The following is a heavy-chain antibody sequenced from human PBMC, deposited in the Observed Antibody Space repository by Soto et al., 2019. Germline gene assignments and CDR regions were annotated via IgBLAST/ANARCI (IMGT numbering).Heavy chain of an antibody. CDR3: ARGSRTAYSYGRDASNI. J-gene: IGHJ3*02. Sequence: GSLRLSCAASGFTFSSYWMNWVRQAPGKGLEWVANIKQDGSEKYYVDSVKGRFTISRDNAKNSLYLQMNSLRAEDTAVYYCARGSRTAYSYGRDASNIWGQGTMVTVSS. V-gene: IGHV3-7*05. D-gene: IGHD5-18*01. CDR2: IKQDGSEK. CDR1: GFTFSSYW.